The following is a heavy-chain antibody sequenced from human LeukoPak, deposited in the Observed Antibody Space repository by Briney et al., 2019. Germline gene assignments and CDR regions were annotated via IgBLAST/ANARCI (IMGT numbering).Heavy chain of an antibody. V-gene: IGHV4-4*07. CDR1: GGSISSYY. CDR3: ARDTPVLRYFDWLHSTYGMDV. J-gene: IGHJ6*02. CDR2: IYTSGST. D-gene: IGHD3-9*01. Sequence: SETLSLTCTVSGGSISSYYWSWIRQPAGKGLEWTGRIYTSGSTNYNPSLKSRVTMSVDTSKNQFSLKLSSVTAADTAVYYCARDTPVLRYFDWLHSTYGMDVWGQGTTVTVSS.